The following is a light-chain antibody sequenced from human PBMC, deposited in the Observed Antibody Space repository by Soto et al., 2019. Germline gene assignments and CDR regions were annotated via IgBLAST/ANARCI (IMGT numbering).Light chain of an antibody. CDR1: QSVLYSSNSKNY. V-gene: IGKV4-1*01. Sequence: DIVMTQSPDSLAVSLGERATINCKSSQSVLYSSNSKNYLAWYQQKPGQPPRLLFYWASTRESGVPDRFSGSGSGTEFTLTISSLQAEDVAVYYCQQYYSTPPTFGQGTKVDIK. CDR2: WAS. CDR3: QQYYSTPPT. J-gene: IGKJ1*01.